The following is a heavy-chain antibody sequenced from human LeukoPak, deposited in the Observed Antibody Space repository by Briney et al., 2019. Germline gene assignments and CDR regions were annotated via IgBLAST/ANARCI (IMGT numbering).Heavy chain of an antibody. J-gene: IGHJ4*02. Sequence: GGSLRVSCAGSGFTFSSYAMSWVSQAPGKGMEWVSAISHSSSGTYYVDSVKGRFTISRDNSKNTLYMQMNSLRAEDTAVYYCAKVINSGYFYYFDYWGQGTLVTVSS. CDR3: AKVINSGYFYYFDY. D-gene: IGHD3-22*01. CDR2: ISHSSSGT. CDR1: GFTFSSYA. V-gene: IGHV3-23*01.